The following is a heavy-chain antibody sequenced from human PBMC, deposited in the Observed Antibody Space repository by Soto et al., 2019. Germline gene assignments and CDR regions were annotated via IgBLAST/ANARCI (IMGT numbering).Heavy chain of an antibody. D-gene: IGHD2-21*02. V-gene: IGHV4-59*01. CDR3: ARDLWGYCGTDCYPLDV. CDR2: LYNTGST. Sequence: SQTLSLTCTVAGGSISRYYWSWIRQPPGKGLEWIGYLYNTGSTIYNPSLESRVTISVDTSKDQFSLKLNSVTAADTAVYYCARDLWGYCGTDCYPLDVWGPGTTVTVSS. J-gene: IGHJ6*02. CDR1: GGSISRYY.